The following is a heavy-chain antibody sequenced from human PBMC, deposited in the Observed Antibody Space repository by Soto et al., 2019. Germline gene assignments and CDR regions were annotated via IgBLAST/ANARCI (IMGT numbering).Heavy chain of an antibody. V-gene: IGHV3-15*01. Sequence: EVPLVESGGGLVKPGGSLRLSCAGSGFTFSNAWMSWVRRAPGKGLEWVGRIKSDAYGGAIDYAAPVKGRFTISRDDSKNTLLLQMNNLRAEYTAVYSCTSTKGRLEPPTNDFWGQGTPVIVSS. CDR3: TSTKGRLEPPTNDF. CDR2: IKSDAYGGAI. D-gene: IGHD2-8*01. J-gene: IGHJ4*02. CDR1: GFTFSNAW.